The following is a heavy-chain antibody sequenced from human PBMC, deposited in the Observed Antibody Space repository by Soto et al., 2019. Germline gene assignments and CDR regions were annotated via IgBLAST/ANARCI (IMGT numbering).Heavy chain of an antibody. J-gene: IGHJ6*02. CDR3: ASQYRSGADV. Sequence: QVQLVESGGGVVQPGRSLRLSCAASGFTFSSYGMHWVRQAPGKGLEWVAVIWYDGSNKYYADSVKGRFTIARDNSKNTLYLQMNSLRAEDTAVYYGASQYRSGADVWGQGTTVTVSS. D-gene: IGHD6-19*01. CDR2: IWYDGSNK. V-gene: IGHV3-33*01. CDR1: GFTFSSYG.